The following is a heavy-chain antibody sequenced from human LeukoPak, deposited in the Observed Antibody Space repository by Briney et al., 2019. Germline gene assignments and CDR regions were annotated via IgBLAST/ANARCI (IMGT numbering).Heavy chain of an antibody. V-gene: IGHV3-7*01. CDR2: IKKDGSEK. CDR3: AADGYSSPFGH. Sequence: GGSLRLSCAASGFIFSNYWMNWVRQTPGKGLEWVANIKKDGSEKYYVDSVRGRFTISRDNAKNSLYLQMNSLRAEDTAVYYCAADGYSSPFGHWGQGTLVTVSS. J-gene: IGHJ4*02. CDR1: GFIFSNYW. D-gene: IGHD5-24*01.